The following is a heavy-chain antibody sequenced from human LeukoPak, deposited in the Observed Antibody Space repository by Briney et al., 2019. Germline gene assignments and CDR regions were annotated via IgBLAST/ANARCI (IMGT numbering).Heavy chain of an antibody. D-gene: IGHD3-10*01. CDR2: IRYDGSNE. CDR1: GFTFSSYG. V-gene: IGHV3-33*06. CDR3: AKDGGSGNYYNPDY. J-gene: IGHJ4*02. Sequence: GRSLRISCVASGFTFSSYGMQWVRQAPGKRLEWVAVIRYDGSNEHYADSVKGRFTISRDNSKNTLYLQMNSLRAEDTAVYYCAKDGGSGNYYNPDYWGQGTLVTVSS.